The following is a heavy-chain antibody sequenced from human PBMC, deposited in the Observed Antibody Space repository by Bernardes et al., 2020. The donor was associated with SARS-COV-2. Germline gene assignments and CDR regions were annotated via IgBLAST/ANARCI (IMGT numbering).Heavy chain of an antibody. Sequence: GGSLRVSCKASGFTLSSYWMHWVHQVPGKGLVWVSRINCDGSTTNYADSVKGRFTISRDNAKNTVYLQMNGLRAEDTATYYCAKGDGDYAYYYYFALDVWGQGTTVTVSS. CDR2: INCDGSTT. CDR1: GFTLSSYW. V-gene: IGHV3-74*01. CDR3: AKGDGDYAYYYYFALDV. J-gene: IGHJ6*02. D-gene: IGHD4-17*01.